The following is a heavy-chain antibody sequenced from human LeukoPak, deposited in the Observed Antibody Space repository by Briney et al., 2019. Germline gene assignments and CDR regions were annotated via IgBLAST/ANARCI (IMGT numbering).Heavy chain of an antibody. CDR1: GGSISSGGYY. Sequence: PSETLSLTCTVSGGSISSGGYYWSWIRQHPGKGLEWIGYIYYSGSTYYNPSLKSRVTISVDTSKNQFSLKLSSVTAADTAVYYCARGNYVWGSYRYFPFDYWGQGTLVTV. CDR3: ARGNYVWGSYRYFPFDY. J-gene: IGHJ4*02. CDR2: IYYSGST. V-gene: IGHV4-31*03. D-gene: IGHD3-16*02.